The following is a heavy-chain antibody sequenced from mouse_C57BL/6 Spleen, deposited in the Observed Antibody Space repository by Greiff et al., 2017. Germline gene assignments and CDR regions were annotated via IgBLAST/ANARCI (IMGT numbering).Heavy chain of an antibody. CDR1: GFTFSSYA. V-gene: IGHV5-4*01. D-gene: IGHD4-1*01. J-gene: IGHJ2*01. Sequence: EVKLMESGGGLVKPGGSLKLSCAASGFTFSSYAMSWVRQTPEKRLEWVATISDGGSYTYYPANVKGRFTISRDNAKNNLYLQMSHLKSEDTAMYYCARDWDGGYWGQGTTLTVSS. CDR2: ISDGGSYT. CDR3: ARDWDGGY.